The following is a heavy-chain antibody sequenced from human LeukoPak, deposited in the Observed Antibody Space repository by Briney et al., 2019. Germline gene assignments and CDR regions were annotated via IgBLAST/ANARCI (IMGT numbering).Heavy chain of an antibody. CDR2: ISGSGGST. CDR3: AKRRFPSFGADDY. CDR1: GFTFSSYA. Sequence: PGGSLRLSCAASGFTFSSYAMSWVRQAPGKGLEWVSAISGSGGSTYYADSVKGRFTISRDNSRNTLYLQMNSLRAEDTALYYCAKRRFPSFGADDYWGQGNLGTVSS. D-gene: IGHD3-10*01. V-gene: IGHV3-23*01. J-gene: IGHJ4*02.